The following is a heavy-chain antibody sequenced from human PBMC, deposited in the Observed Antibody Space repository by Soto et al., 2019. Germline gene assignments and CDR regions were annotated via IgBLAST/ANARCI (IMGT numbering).Heavy chain of an antibody. Sequence: SVKVSCKASGGTFSRYAISWVRQAPGQGLEWMGGIIPIFGTANYAQKFQGRVTIIADEPTSTAYMELSSLRSEDTAVYYCARCNWSTAGGSNYYYYGMDVWGQGTTVTVSS. J-gene: IGHJ6*02. CDR3: ARCNWSTAGGSNYYYYGMDV. CDR2: IIPIFGTA. V-gene: IGHV1-69*13. D-gene: IGHD1-20*01. CDR1: GGTFSRYA.